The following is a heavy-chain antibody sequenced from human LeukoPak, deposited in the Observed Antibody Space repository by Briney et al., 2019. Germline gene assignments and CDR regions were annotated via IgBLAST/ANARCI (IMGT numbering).Heavy chain of an antibody. J-gene: IGHJ4*01. D-gene: IGHD2-15*01. CDR3: ARDKDKVVDH. Sequence: ASVKVSCKTSGYTFSNYGISWVRQAPGQGLEWMGWITAYNGNRLYAQRFQGRITLTTDTSTSTSYMELRSLEYDDTAIYYCARDKDKVVDHWGQGTLVTVSS. CDR2: ITAYNGNR. CDR1: GYTFSNYG. V-gene: IGHV1-18*01.